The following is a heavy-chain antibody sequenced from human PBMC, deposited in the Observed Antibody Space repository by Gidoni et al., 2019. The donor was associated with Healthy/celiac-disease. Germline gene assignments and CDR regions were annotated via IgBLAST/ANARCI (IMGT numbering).Heavy chain of an antibody. CDR3: ARVLPTMIVVVTGAFDI. Sequence: VQLVQSGAEGKKPGASVKVSCKASGYTCTSYGISWVRPAPGQGLEWMGWISAYNGNTNYAQKLQGRVTMTTDTSTSTAYMELMSLRSDDTAVYYCARVLPTMIVVVTGAFDIWGQGTMVTVSS. CDR2: ISAYNGNT. D-gene: IGHD3-22*01. CDR1: GYTCTSYG. V-gene: IGHV1-18*01. J-gene: IGHJ3*02.